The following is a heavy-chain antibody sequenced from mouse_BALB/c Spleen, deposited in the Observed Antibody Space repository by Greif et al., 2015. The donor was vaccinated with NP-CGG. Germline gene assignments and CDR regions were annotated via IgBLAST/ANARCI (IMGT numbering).Heavy chain of an antibody. CDR3: ASMITTGYWYFDV. D-gene: IGHD2-4*01. Sequence: VQLQQSGAELVKPGASVKLSCTASGFNIKDTYMHWVKQRPEQGLEWIGRIDPANGNTKYDPKFQGKATITADTSSNTAYLQLSSLTSEDTAVYYCASMITTGYWYFDVWGAGTTVTVSS. CDR1: GFNIKDTY. J-gene: IGHJ1*01. CDR2: IDPANGNT. V-gene: IGHV14-3*02.